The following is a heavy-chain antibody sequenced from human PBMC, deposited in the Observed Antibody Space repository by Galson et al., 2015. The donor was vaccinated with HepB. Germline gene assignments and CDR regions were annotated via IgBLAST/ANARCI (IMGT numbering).Heavy chain of an antibody. CDR2: IFYSGIS. V-gene: IGHV4-39*01. J-gene: IGHJ2*01. Sequence: SETLSLTCTVSGASIRSEGHWWGWIRQPPGKGLEWMGSIFYSGISHYNPSLKSRVTMSVDTSKKHFSLNLISRTAADTAVYYWARQVGYGSSYFDLWGRDILVTVSS. CDR3: ARQVGYGSSYFDL. D-gene: IGHD5-12*01. CDR1: GASIRSEGHW.